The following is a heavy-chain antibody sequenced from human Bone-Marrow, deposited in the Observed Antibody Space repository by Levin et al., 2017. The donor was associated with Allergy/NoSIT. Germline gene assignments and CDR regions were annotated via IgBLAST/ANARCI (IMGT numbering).Heavy chain of an antibody. CDR3: ARVAGHFDY. Sequence: SGPTLVKPTQTLTLTCTFSGFSLSTSGVGVGWIRQPPGKALEWLTLIYWDDDKRYSPPLKIRRTITKDTSKTQTVLTMTNMDPVDTATYYCARVAGHFDYWGQGTLVTVSS. J-gene: IGHJ4*02. D-gene: IGHD6-19*01. CDR1: GFSLSTSGVG. CDR2: IYWDDDK. V-gene: IGHV2-5*02.